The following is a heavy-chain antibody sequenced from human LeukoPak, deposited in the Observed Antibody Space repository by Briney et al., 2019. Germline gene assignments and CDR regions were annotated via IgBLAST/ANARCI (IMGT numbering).Heavy chain of an antibody. V-gene: IGHV4-59*01. J-gene: IGHJ3*02. CDR3: ARGASGTLYDAFDI. D-gene: IGHD1-26*01. CDR2: IYYSGTT. Sequence: NPSETLSLTCTVSGGSISSYYWSWIRHPPGEGLEWIGSIYYSGTTHSNPSLKSRATISVDTSKNHLSLKVNSVTAADTAVYYCARGASGTLYDAFDIWGRGTMVTVSS. CDR1: GGSISSYY.